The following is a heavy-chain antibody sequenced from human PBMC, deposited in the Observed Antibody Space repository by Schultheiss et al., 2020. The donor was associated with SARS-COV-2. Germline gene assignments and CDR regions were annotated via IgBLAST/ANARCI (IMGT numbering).Heavy chain of an antibody. CDR3: TGRISSGWYREYFQH. V-gene: IGHV3-11*01. J-gene: IGHJ1*01. CDR2: ISSSGSTI. CDR1: GFTFSDYY. Sequence: GGSLRLSCAASGFTFSDYYMSWIRQAPGKGLEWVSYISSSGSTIYYADSVKGRFTISRDNAKNSLYLQMNSLRAEDTAVYYCTGRISSGWYREYFQHWGQGTLVTVSS. D-gene: IGHD6-19*01.